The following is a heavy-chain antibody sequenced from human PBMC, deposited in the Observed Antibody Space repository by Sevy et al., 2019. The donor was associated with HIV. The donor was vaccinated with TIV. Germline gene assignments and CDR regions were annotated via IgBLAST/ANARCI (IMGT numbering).Heavy chain of an antibody. CDR3: AKDSGGELPGFDY. Sequence: GGSLRLSCAASGFTFSSYGMHWVRQSPGKGLEWVAVISYDGSNKYYADSVKGRFTISRDNSKNTLYLQMNSLRAEDTAVYYCAKDSGGELPGFDYWGQGTLVTVSS. J-gene: IGHJ4*02. D-gene: IGHD3-10*01. V-gene: IGHV3-30*18. CDR1: GFTFSSYG. CDR2: ISYDGSNK.